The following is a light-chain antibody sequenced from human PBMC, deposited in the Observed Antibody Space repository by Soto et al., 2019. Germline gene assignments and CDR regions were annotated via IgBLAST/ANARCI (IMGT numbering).Light chain of an antibody. Sequence: DIQMTQSPSTLAASVGDRVTSSCQASQSIGRWLGWYQQKPGKAPNFLIYKASILESGVPSRFSGSGSGTEFTLTISSLQPDDFATYYCQQYNSYSLTFGGGTKVDI. V-gene: IGKV1-5*03. CDR1: QSIGRW. CDR2: KAS. CDR3: QQYNSYSLT. J-gene: IGKJ4*01.